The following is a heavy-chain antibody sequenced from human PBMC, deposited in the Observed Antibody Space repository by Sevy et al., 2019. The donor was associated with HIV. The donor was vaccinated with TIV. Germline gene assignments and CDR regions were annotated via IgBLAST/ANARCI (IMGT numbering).Heavy chain of an antibody. CDR2: ISSDGSDK. CDR1: GFTFGSYG. J-gene: IGHJ5*02. Sequence: GESLKISCAASGFTFGSYGMSWVRQAPGKGLDYVAVISSDGSDKYYADSVKGRFTISRDNSKNTLFLQMNSLRADDTAVYSCSRDRAWGVVRGGGNWFDPWGQGTLVTVSS. V-gene: IGHV3-30*03. CDR3: SRDRAWGVVRGGGNWFDP. D-gene: IGHD3-3*01.